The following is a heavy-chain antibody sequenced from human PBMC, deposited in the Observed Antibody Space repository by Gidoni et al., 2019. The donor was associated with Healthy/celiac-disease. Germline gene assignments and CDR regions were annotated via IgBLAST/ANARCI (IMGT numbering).Heavy chain of an antibody. J-gene: IGHJ4*02. Sequence: QVQLQQWGAALLKPSETLSITCAVSVGSFSGYYWSWIRQPPGTGLEWIGEINHSGSTNYNPSLKSRVTISVDTSKNQFSLKLSSVTAADTAVYYCARGPYSGSYHTRNRYYFDYWGQGTLVTVSS. CDR2: INHSGST. CDR3: ARGPYSGSYHTRNRYYFDY. CDR1: VGSFSGYY. D-gene: IGHD1-26*01. V-gene: IGHV4-34*01.